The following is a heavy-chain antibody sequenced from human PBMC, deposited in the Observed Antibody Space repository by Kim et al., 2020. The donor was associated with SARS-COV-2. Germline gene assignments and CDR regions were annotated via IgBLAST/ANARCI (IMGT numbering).Heavy chain of an antibody. CDR3: ARGKYYYDSSGYQLYWYFDL. D-gene: IGHD3-22*01. Sequence: ASVKVSCKASSYTFTSYGISGVRQAPGQGLEWMGWISAYNGNTNYAQKLQGRVTMTTDTSTSTAYMDLRSLRSDDTAVYYCARGKYYYDSSGYQLYWYFDLCGRGTLVTASS. CDR1: SYTFTSYG. V-gene: IGHV1-18*01. CDR2: ISAYNGNT. J-gene: IGHJ2*01.